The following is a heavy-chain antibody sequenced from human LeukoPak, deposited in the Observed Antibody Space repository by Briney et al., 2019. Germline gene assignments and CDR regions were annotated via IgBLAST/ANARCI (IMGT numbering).Heavy chain of an antibody. CDR1: GGSISSCGYY. Sequence: PSETLSLTCSVSGGSISSCGYYWGWIRQSPGRGLEWIGSVHCSGGTYYSPSLKSRVTISVDTSKKHLYVKLGSVTAADTAVYHCARHSDRASAGTPRAFDIWGQGTMVTVSS. D-gene: IGHD6-13*01. J-gene: IGHJ3*02. V-gene: IGHV4-39*01. CDR3: ARHSDRASAGTPRAFDI. CDR2: VHCSGGT.